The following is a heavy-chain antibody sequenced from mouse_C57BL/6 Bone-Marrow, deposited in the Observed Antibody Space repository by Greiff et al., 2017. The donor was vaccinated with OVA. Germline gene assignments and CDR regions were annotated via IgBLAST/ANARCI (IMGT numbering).Heavy chain of an antibody. CDR1: GYTFTDYE. D-gene: IGHD1-1*01. CDR3: TSITTVVARYYYAMDY. Sequence: VQLQESGAELVRPGASVTLSCKASGYTFTDYEMHWVKQTPVHGLEWIGAIDPETGGTAYNQKFKGKAILTADKSSSTAYMELRSLTSEDSAVYYCTSITTVVARYYYAMDYWGQGTSVTVSS. CDR2: IDPETGGT. V-gene: IGHV1-15*01. J-gene: IGHJ4*01.